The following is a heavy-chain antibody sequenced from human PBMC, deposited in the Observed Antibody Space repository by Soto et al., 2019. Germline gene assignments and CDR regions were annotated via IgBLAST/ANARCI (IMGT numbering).Heavy chain of an antibody. CDR2: ISRSGNTM. D-gene: IGHD2-2*02. CDR1: GFTSWDYD. CDR3: VREGRSSTSCNTGCAFDI. V-gene: IGHV3-11*01. Sequence: PGGSLRLSCAASGFTSWDYDMSWIRQAPGKGLEWVLYISRSGNTMYYGDYVKGRFTISRDNAENSVFLQMISLRAEDTAVYYCVREGRSSTSCNTGCAFDIWGQGTMVTVSS. J-gene: IGHJ3*02.